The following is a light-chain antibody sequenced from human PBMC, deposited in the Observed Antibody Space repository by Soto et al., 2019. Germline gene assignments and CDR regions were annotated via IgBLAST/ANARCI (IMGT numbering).Light chain of an antibody. Sequence: EIVLTQSPGTLSLSPGERATLSCRASQSITSSHLAWYQQKVGQAPRLLIYGAPSRATGIPDRFSGSGSGTDFNLTISRLEPEDFVVYYCQQYGSSPRTFGQGTKVEIK. CDR2: GAP. J-gene: IGKJ1*01. CDR3: QQYGSSPRT. CDR1: QSITSSH. V-gene: IGKV3-20*01.